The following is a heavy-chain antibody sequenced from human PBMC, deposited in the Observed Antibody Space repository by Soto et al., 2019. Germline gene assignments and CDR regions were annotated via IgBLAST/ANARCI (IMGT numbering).Heavy chain of an antibody. V-gene: IGHV4-30-4*01. CDR3: AIGSCYFDSSRYYHC. CDR2: IYYSGST. Sequence: QVQLQESGPGLVKPSQTLSLTCTVSGGSISSGDYYWSWIRQPPGKGLEWIGYIYYSGSTYYNPSLKSRVTTSVDTSKNQCYLTLRSLTLADTAVYYCAIGSCYFDSSRYYHCWGQGTLVTVS. D-gene: IGHD3-22*01. CDR1: GGSISSGDYY. J-gene: IGHJ4*02.